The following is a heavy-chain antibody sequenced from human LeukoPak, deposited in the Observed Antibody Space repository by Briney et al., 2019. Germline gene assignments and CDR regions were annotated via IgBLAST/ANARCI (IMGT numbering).Heavy chain of an antibody. V-gene: IGHV1-24*01. CDR3: ATDASYYYDSSGYYRLDY. CDR1: GYIFTGYY. J-gene: IGHJ4*02. CDR2: FDPEDGET. D-gene: IGHD3-22*01. Sequence: ASVKVSCKASGYIFTGYYMHWVRQAPGQGLEWMGGFDPEDGETIYAQKFQGRVTMTEDTSTDTAYMELSSLRSEDTAVYYCATDASYYYDSSGYYRLDYWGQGALVTVSS.